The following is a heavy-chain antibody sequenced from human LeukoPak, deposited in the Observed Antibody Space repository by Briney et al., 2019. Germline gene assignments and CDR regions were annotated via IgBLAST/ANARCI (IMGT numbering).Heavy chain of an antibody. Sequence: ASVKVSCKASGYTFTGYYMRWVRQAPGQGLEWMGIINPSGGSTSYAQKFQGRVTMTRDTSTSTVYMELSSLRSEDTAVYYCARDVGARDILPYYMDVWGKGTTVTISS. CDR3: ARDVGARDILPYYMDV. J-gene: IGHJ6*03. CDR1: GYTFTGYY. D-gene: IGHD3-9*01. V-gene: IGHV1-46*01. CDR2: INPSGGST.